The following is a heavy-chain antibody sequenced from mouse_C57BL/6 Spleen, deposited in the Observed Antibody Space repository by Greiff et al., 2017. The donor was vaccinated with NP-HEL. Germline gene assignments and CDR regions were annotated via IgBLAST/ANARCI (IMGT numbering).Heavy chain of an antibody. CDR3: ARAGLGQAMDY. V-gene: IGHV1-69*01. Sequence: VQLQQPGAELVMPGASVKLSCKASGYTFTSYWMHWVKQRPGQGLEWIGEIDPSDSYTNYNQKFKGKSTLTVDKSSSTAYMQLSSLTSEDSAVYYCARAGLGQAMDYWGQGTSVTVSS. D-gene: IGHD3-3*01. CDR2: IDPSDSYT. CDR1: GYTFTSYW. J-gene: IGHJ4*01.